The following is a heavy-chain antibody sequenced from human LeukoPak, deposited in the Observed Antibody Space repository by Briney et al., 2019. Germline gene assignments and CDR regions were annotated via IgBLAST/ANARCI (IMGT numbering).Heavy chain of an antibody. J-gene: IGHJ4*02. CDR1: GGSISSYY. D-gene: IGHD6-19*01. V-gene: IGHV4-59*01. CDR3: ARDAGEYSSGWFDY. Sequence: SETLSLTRTVSGGSISSYYWSWIRQPPGKGLEWIGYIYYSGSTNYNPSLKSRVTISVDTSKNQFSLKLSSVTAADTAVYYCARDAGEYSSGWFDYWGQGTLVSVSS. CDR2: IYYSGST.